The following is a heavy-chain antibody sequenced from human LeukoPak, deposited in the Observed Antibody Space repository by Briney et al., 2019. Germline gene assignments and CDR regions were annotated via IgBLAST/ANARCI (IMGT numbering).Heavy chain of an antibody. J-gene: IGHJ4*02. CDR2: ISAYNGNT. CDR3: ASTIWGYDVAATDYYFDY. CDR1: GYTFTSYG. Sequence: GASVKVSCKASGYTFTSYGISWVRPAPGQGLEWMGWISAYNGNTNYAQKLQGRVTMTTDTSTSTAYMELRSLRSDDTAVYYCASTIWGYDVAATDYYFDYWGQGTLVTVSS. V-gene: IGHV1-18*01. D-gene: IGHD2-15*01.